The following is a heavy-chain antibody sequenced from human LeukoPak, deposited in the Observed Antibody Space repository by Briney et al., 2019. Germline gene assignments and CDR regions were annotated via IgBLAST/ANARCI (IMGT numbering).Heavy chain of an antibody. D-gene: IGHD6-19*01. J-gene: IGHJ5*02. CDR3: ARGGSSGWYSGWFDP. CDR2: IYYSGST. V-gene: IGHV4-59*01. CDR1: GGSISSYY. Sequence: KPSETLSLTCTVSGGSISSYYWSWIRQPPGKGLEWIGYIYYSGSTNYNPSLKSRVTISVDTSKNQFSLKLSSVTAADTAVYYCARGGSSGWYSGWFDPWGQGTLVTVSS.